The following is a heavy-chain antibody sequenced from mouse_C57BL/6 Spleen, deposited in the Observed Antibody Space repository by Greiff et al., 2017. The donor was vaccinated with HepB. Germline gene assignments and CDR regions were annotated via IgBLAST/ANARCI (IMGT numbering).Heavy chain of an antibody. V-gene: IGHV5-9*01. Sequence: EVQLVESGGGLVKPGGSLKLSCAASGFTFSSYTMSWVRQTPEKRLEWVATISGGGGNTYYPDSVKGRFTISRDNAKNTLYLQMSSLRSEDTALYYCARRSNYRDFDVWGTGTTVTVSS. CDR2: ISGGGGNT. D-gene: IGHD2-5*01. J-gene: IGHJ1*03. CDR1: GFTFSSYT. CDR3: ARRSNYRDFDV.